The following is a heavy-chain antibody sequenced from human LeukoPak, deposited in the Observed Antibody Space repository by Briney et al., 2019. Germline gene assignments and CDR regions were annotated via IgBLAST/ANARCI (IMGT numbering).Heavy chain of an antibody. CDR2: IKQGGSEK. CDR1: GFTFSRYW. CDR3: ATMGLAPAHYYFDY. D-gene: IGHD3/OR15-3a*01. V-gene: IGHV3-7*01. J-gene: IGHJ4*02. Sequence: PGGSLRLSCAASGFTFSRYWRSWVRQAPGKGLEWVANIKQGGSEKYHADSVKGRFSISRDDAINSLYPQMNNLGVEATAVYYCATMGLAPAHYYFDYWGQGILVTVSS.